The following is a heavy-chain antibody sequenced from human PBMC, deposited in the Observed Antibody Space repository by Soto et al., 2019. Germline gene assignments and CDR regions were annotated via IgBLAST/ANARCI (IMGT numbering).Heavy chain of an antibody. J-gene: IGHJ5*02. CDR1: GGSVSNDNFY. V-gene: IGHV4-61*01. CDR2: VHSSGIT. D-gene: IGHD3-16*01. Sequence: SETLSFTCTVSGGSVSNDNFYWGWIRQPPGKGLEWIGYVHSSGITNYNPSLKRRVTISVDTSRNQFSLRLSSVTAADTAVYYCARGLTMGQLPSHFDHWGQGTLVTVSS. CDR3: ARGLTMGQLPSHFDH.